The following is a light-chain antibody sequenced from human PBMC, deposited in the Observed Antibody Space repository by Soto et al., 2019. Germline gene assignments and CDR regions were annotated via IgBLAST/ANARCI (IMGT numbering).Light chain of an antibody. Sequence: QSPGTLSLSPGEGATLSCRASETIRNNYLAWYQQKPGQAPRLLIYGASVRATGVPDRFSGSGSGTDFTLTISRLEPEDFAVYYCQQSTSSLNTFGQGTRLEIK. V-gene: IGKV3-20*01. CDR1: ETIRNNY. CDR2: GAS. CDR3: QQSTSSLNT. J-gene: IGKJ5*01.